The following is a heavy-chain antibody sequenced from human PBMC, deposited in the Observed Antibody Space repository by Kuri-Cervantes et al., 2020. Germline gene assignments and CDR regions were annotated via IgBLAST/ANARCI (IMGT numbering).Heavy chain of an antibody. J-gene: IGHJ5*02. CDR2: ISPKTGGT. CDR1: GYSFSDYY. Sequence: ASVKVSCKASGYSFSDYYVHWVRQAPGQGLEWMGWISPKTGGTNYAQKFQGRVTTTRDTSINTVYMELSRLTSDDTAVYYCARDLPAMASTSNRKRWFDPWGQGTLVTVSS. V-gene: IGHV1-2*02. CDR3: ARDLPAMASTSNRKRWFDP. D-gene: IGHD5-18*01.